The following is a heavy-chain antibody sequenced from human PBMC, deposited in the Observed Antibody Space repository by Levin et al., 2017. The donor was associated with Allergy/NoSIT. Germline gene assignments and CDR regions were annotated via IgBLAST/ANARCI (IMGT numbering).Heavy chain of an antibody. V-gene: IGHV4-34*01. CDR3: ARGLRRRGEFDP. J-gene: IGHJ5*02. CDR1: GGSFSGYY. Sequence: SETLSLTCAVYGGSFSGYYWSWIRQPPGKGLEWIGEINHSGSTNYNPSLKSRVTISVDTSKNQFSLKLSSVTAADTAVYYCARGLRRRGEFDPWGQGTLVTVSS. D-gene: IGHD3-16*01. CDR2: INHSGST.